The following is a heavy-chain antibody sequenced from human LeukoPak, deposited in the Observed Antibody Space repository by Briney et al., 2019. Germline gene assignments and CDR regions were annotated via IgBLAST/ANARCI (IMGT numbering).Heavy chain of an antibody. V-gene: IGHV3-21*01. J-gene: IGHJ6*04. CDR2: ISSSTSYI. D-gene: IGHD3-10*02. Sequence: GGSLRLSCAASGFIFSTYSMNWVRQAPGKGLERVSSISSSTSYIYYADSVKGRFTISRDKAKNSLYLQMNSLRAEDTAVYYCAELGITMIGGVWGKGTTVTISS. CDR1: GFIFSTYS. CDR3: AELGITMIGGV.